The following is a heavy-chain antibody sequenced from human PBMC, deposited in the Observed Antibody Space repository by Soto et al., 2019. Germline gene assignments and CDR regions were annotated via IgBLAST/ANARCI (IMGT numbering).Heavy chain of an antibody. CDR3: ASYYDSSGYYYADN. CDR1: GGSISSYY. CDR2: IYYSGST. V-gene: IGHV4-59*01. J-gene: IGHJ4*02. D-gene: IGHD3-22*01. Sequence: SETLSLTCTVSGGSISSYYWSWIRQPPGKGLEWIGYIYYSGSTNYNPSLKSRVTISVDTSMNQFSLKLSSVTAADTAVYYCASYYDSSGYYYADNWGQGTLVTVSS.